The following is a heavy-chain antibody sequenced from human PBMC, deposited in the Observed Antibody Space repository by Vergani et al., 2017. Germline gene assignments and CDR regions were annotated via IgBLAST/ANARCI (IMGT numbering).Heavy chain of an antibody. CDR2: IKNTRDCT. D-gene: IGHD5-24*01. CDR3: GRVSDNYN. V-gene: IGHV3-23*01. Sequence: EVQLLQSEGAVVQPGGSLRLSCVASGFHFSSHAMSWVRQGHGQGLEGVSSIKNTRDCTHYADSVKGRFTISRDNSKNTLYLQMNSLRVEDTAVYYCGRVSDNYNWGQGTLLTVSS. CDR1: GFHFSSHA. J-gene: IGHJ4*02.